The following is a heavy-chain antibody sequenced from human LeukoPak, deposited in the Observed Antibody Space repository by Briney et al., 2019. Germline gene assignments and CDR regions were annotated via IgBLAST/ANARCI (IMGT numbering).Heavy chain of an antibody. D-gene: IGHD3-10*01. CDR3: ARVRAYMVRGERYFDY. CDR2: IHHSGNT. CDR1: GGSTSTGSYY. Sequence: PSETLSLTCTVSGGSTSTGSYYWAWIRQPPGKDLEWIGSIHHSGNTYNNPSLKSRVTMSLDTSKNQFSLKLSSVTAADTAVYYCARVRAYMVRGERYFDYWGQGTLVTASS. V-gene: IGHV4-39*07. J-gene: IGHJ4*02.